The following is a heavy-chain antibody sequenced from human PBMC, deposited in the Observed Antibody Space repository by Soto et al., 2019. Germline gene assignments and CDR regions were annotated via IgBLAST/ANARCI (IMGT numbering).Heavy chain of an antibody. CDR2: ISSSSSYI. Sequence: GGSLSLSCAASGFTFSSYSMNWVRQAPGKGLEWVSSISSSSSYIYYADSVKGRFTISRDNAKKSLYLQMNSLRAEDTAVYYCARVVAGAFDICGQGTMVTVS. J-gene: IGHJ3*02. V-gene: IGHV3-21*01. D-gene: IGHD6-19*01. CDR1: GFTFSSYS. CDR3: ARVVAGAFDI.